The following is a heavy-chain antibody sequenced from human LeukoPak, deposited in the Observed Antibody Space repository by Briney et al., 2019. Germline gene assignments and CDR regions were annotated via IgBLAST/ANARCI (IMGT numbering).Heavy chain of an antibody. CDR2: INPNSGGT. D-gene: IGHD4-17*01. CDR3: ARGHDYGDYLDY. CDR1: GYTFTGDY. J-gene: IGHJ4*02. Sequence: ASVTVSCKASGYTFTGDYMHWVRQAPGQGLEWMGWINPNSGGTNYAQKFQGRVTMTRDTSISTAYMELSRLRSDDTAVYYCARGHDYGDYLDYWGQGTLVTVSS. V-gene: IGHV1-2*02.